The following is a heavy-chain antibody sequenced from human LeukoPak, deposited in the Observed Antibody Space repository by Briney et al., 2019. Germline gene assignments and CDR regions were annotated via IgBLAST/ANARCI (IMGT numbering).Heavy chain of an antibody. V-gene: IGHV3-15*01. CDR2: IKSKTDGGTT. Sequence: PGGSLRLSCAASGFSFSNAWMSWVRQAPGKGLEWVGRIKSKTDGGTTDYAAPVKGRFTISRDDSKNTLYLQMNSLKTEDTAVYYCTTGGYEDIVVVPAAYYYYYMDVWGKGTTVTVSS. CDR3: TTGGYEDIVVVPAAYYYYYMDV. D-gene: IGHD2-2*01. CDR1: GFSFSNAW. J-gene: IGHJ6*03.